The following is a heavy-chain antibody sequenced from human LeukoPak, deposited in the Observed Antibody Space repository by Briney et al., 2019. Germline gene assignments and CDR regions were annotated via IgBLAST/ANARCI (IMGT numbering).Heavy chain of an antibody. D-gene: IGHD2-2*01. Sequence: PGGSLRLSCAASGFSFSSFAMTWVRQAPGQGLEWVAVISYDGSNIYYADSVKGRFTISRDNSKNTLYLQMNSLRDADTAVYYCARDRVRSVVVPAAPQDYWGQGTLVTVSS. CDR2: ISYDGSNI. V-gene: IGHV3-30*04. CDR1: GFSFSSFA. J-gene: IGHJ4*02. CDR3: ARDRVRSVVVPAAPQDY.